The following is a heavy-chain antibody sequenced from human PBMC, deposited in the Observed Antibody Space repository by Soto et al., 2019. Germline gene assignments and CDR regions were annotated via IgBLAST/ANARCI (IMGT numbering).Heavy chain of an antibody. CDR2: IYISGNT. CDR1: GDSVSSYY. CDR3: ARGVLRYYYCGMDV. J-gene: IGHJ6*02. V-gene: IGHV4-59*02. Sequence: QVQLQESGPGLVKPSETLSLSCTVSGDSVSSYYWSWIRQLPGRGLEWIGYIYISGNTNYNPSLKSRVTISRDTSKNQFSLNVKSVTAADTAVYYCARGVLRYYYCGMDVWGQGTTVTVSS.